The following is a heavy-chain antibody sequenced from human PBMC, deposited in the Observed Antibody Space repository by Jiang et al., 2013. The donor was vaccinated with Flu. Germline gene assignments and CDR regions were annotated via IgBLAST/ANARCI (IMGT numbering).Heavy chain of an antibody. V-gene: IGHV3-33*01. CDR2: IWYDGSNK. CDR1: GFTFSSYG. Sequence: VQLLESGGGVVQPGRSLRLSCAASGFTFSSYGMHWVRQAPGKGLEWVAVIWYDGSNKYYADSVKGRFTISRDNSKNTLYLQMNSLRAEDTAVYYCARDLSRIVGASMNDPALNDAFDIWGQGTMVTVSS. CDR3: ARDLSRIVGASMNDPALNDAFDI. J-gene: IGHJ3*02. D-gene: IGHD1-26*01.